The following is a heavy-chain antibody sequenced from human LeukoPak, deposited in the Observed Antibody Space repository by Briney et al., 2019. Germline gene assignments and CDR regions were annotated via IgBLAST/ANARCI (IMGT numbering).Heavy chain of an antibody. CDR1: GFTFRIYA. D-gene: IGHD2-15*01. CDR3: AKHYAGSCFSGTDY. CDR2: SCGRVDNK. V-gene: IGHV3-23*01. J-gene: IGHJ4*02. Sequence: PGGSLRLSCVASGFTFRIYAMGWGRQAPGEGLEWVSVSCGRVDNKYYAGSVKGRFTISRDNSNNTLYLQMNSLRVEDTALYYCAKHYAGSCFSGTDYWGQGTLVTVSS.